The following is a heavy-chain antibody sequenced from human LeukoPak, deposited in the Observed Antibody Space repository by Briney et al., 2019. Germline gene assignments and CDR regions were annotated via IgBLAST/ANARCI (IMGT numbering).Heavy chain of an antibody. CDR2: INHSGRT. Sequence: SETLSLTCAVYGGSFSGYYWSWVRQPPGKGLEWIGEINHSGRTNYNPSLKSRVTISVDTSKNQFSLKLSSVTAAGTAVYYCARMGYYGSGSYRDYWGQGTLVTVSS. J-gene: IGHJ4*02. V-gene: IGHV4-34*01. CDR3: ARMGYYGSGSYRDY. D-gene: IGHD3-10*01. CDR1: GGSFSGYY.